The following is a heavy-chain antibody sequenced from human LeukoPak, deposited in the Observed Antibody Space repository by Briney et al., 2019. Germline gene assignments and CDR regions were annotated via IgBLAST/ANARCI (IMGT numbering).Heavy chain of an antibody. J-gene: IGHJ6*03. V-gene: IGHV3-48*01. CDR2: ISGTSSTK. CDR1: GFTFSSYS. D-gene: IGHD3-10*01. CDR3: ARVRPGYYTDV. Sequence: HTGGSLRLSCGVSGFTFSSYSMNWVRQAPGKGLEWVSYISGTSSTKYDADSVKGRFTISRDNAKNSLYLQMNSLRGEDTAVYYCARVRPGYYTDVWGKGTTVTVSS.